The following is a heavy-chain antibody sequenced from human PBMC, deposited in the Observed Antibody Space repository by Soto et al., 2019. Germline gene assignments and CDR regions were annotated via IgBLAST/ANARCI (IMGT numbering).Heavy chain of an antibody. J-gene: IGHJ6*02. CDR2: IYSGGST. CDR1: GLSVSSSD. Sequence: EVHLVETGGGLIQPGGSLRLSCAASGLSVSSSDMSWVRQASGKGLEWASVIYSGGSTHDADSVKGRFTISSDNSKNTVHLQMTSLRADDTAVYFCSTSSRNEYHFAMDAWAQGTTVIVSS. CDR3: STSSRNEYHFAMDA. D-gene: IGHD6-6*01. V-gene: IGHV3-53*02.